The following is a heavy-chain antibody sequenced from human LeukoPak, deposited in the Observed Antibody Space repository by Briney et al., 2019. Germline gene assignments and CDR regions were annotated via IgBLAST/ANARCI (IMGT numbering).Heavy chain of an antibody. Sequence: GGSLRLSCAASGFTFSSYAMSWVRQAPGKGLEWVSVIYSGGSTYYADSVKGRFTISRDNSKNTLYLQMNSLRAEDTAVYYCARDTGVTAIRRYYGMDVWGQGTTVTVSS. D-gene: IGHD2-21*02. CDR3: ARDTGVTAIRRYYGMDV. CDR1: GFTFSSYA. V-gene: IGHV3-66*01. CDR2: IYSGGST. J-gene: IGHJ6*02.